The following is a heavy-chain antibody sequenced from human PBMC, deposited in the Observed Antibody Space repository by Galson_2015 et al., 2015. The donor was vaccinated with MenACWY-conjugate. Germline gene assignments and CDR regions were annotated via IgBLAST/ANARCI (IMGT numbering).Heavy chain of an antibody. D-gene: IGHD3-22*01. J-gene: IGHJ3*02. V-gene: IGHV4-39*07. CDR3: ARDTILWSSGRLRAFDI. CDR2: IYYSGST. CDR1: GGSISSSSYY. Sequence: ETLSLTCTVSGGSISSSSYYWGWIRQPPGKGLEWIGSIYYSGSTYYNPSLKSRVTISVDTSKNQFSLKLSSVTAADTAVYYCARDTILWSSGRLRAFDIWGQGTMVTVSS.